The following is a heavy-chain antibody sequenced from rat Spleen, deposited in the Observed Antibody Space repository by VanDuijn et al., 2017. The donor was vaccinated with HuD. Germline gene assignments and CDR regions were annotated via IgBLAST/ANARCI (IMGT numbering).Heavy chain of an antibody. J-gene: IGHJ3*01. V-gene: IGHV5-22*01. Sequence: EVQLVESGGGLVQPGRSLKLSCTASGFTLSDYYMAWVRQAPKKGLEWVASISYEGSNTYYRDSVKGRFTVSRDNAKNTLYLQLDSLRSEDTATYYCVRQDTSGYSNWFAYWGQGTLVTVSS. D-gene: IGHD4-3*01. CDR3: VRQDTSGYSNWFAY. CDR1: GFTLSDYY. CDR2: ISYEGSNT.